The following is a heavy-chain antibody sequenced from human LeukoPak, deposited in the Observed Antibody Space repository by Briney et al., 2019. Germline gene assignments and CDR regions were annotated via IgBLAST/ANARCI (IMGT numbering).Heavy chain of an antibody. J-gene: IGHJ6*03. V-gene: IGHV1-69*05. CDR3: ARGVPIRDYYYYYMDV. CDR2: IIAIFGTA. CDR1: GGTFSSYA. D-gene: IGHD5-24*01. Sequence: GASVKVSCKASGGTFSSYAISWVRQAPGQGLEWMGRIIAIFGTANYAQKFQGRVTITTDESTSTAYMELSSLRSEDTAVYYCARGVPIRDYYYYYMDVWGKGTTVTVSS.